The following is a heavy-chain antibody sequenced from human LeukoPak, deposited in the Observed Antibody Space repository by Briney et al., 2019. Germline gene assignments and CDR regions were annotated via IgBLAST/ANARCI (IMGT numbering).Heavy chain of an antibody. CDR2: INPSDSTT. J-gene: IGHJ4*02. V-gene: IGHV1-46*01. D-gene: IGHD6-6*01. Sequence: GASVKVSCKASGYTFSSHYMHWVRQAPGQGLEWMGIINPSDSTTTYALKFQGRVTMTRDTSTSTVYMELSSLKSEDTAIYYCASRVSHSFDYWGQGTRVTVSS. CDR3: ASRVSHSFDY. CDR1: GYTFSSHY.